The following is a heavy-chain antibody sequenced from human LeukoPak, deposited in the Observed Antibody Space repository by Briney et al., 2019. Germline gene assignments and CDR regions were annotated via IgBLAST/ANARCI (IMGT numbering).Heavy chain of an antibody. CDR1: GGSFSGYY. V-gene: IGHV4-34*01. CDR3: ARVLVRGGDYYGMDV. Sequence: SETLSLTCAVYGGSFSGYYWSWIRQPPGKGLEWIGEINHSGSTNYNPSLKSRVTISVDTSKNQFSLKLSSVTAADTAVYYCARVLVRGGDYYGMDVWGQGTTVTVSS. D-gene: IGHD3-10*01. CDR2: INHSGST. J-gene: IGHJ6*02.